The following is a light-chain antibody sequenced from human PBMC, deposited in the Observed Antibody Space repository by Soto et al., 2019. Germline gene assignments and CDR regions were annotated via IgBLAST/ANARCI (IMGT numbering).Light chain of an antibody. J-gene: IGKJ1*01. Sequence: QMTQSPSSLSASVASIVTITCRASQSISSFLNWYQQRPGKAPKLLIYAASSLQSGVPSRFSGSGSGADFTLTINGLQPDDFATYFCQQFKSGTWTFGQGTKVDIK. CDR1: QSISSF. CDR2: AAS. CDR3: QQFKSGTWT. V-gene: IGKV1-39*01.